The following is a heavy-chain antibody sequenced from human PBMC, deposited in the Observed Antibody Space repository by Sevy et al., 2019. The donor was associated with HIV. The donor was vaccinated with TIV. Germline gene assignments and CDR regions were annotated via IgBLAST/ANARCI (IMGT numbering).Heavy chain of an antibody. CDR1: GFTFSFYD. CDR3: ARKSTSYSQFDY. J-gene: IGHJ4*02. CDR2: FGIAGDT. Sequence: GGSLRLSCAASGFTFSFYDMHWVRQATGKGLEWVSGFGIAGDTYYAGSVKGRFTISRDNAKNSLYLQMNSLRAGDTAVYYCARKSTSYSQFDYWGQGTLVTVSS. D-gene: IGHD1-26*01. V-gene: IGHV3-13*01.